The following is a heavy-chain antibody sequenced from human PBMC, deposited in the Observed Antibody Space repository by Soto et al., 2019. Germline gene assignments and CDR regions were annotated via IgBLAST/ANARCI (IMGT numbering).Heavy chain of an antibody. CDR2: ISSSSSTI. Sequence: GGSLRLSCAASGFTFSSYSMNWVRQAPGKGLEWVSYISSSSSTIYYADSVKGRFTISRDNAKNSLYLQMNSLRAEDTAVYYCARVRLAYYYDSSGYLDAFDIRGQGTMVTVSS. D-gene: IGHD3-22*01. CDR1: GFTFSSYS. CDR3: ARVRLAYYYDSSGYLDAFDI. V-gene: IGHV3-48*01. J-gene: IGHJ3*02.